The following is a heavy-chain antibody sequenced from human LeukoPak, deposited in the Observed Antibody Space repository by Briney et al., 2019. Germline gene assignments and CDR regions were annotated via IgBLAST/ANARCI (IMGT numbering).Heavy chain of an antibody. CDR2: IYYSGST. J-gene: IGHJ5*02. Sequence: SETLSLTCTVSGGSISSYYWSWIRQPPGKGLEWIGYIYYSGSTNYNPSLKSRVTISVDTSKNQFSLKLSSVTAADTAVYYCARGPPYYDFWSGNNWFDPWGQGTLVTVSS. V-gene: IGHV4-59*12. D-gene: IGHD3-3*01. CDR1: GGSISSYY. CDR3: ARGPPYYDFWSGNNWFDP.